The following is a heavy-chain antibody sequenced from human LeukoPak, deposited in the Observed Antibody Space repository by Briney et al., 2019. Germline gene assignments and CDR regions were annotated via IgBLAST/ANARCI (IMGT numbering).Heavy chain of an antibody. Sequence: ASVKVSCKASGGTFSSYAISWVRQAPGQGLEWMGGIIPNSGGTNYAQKFQGRVTMTRDTSISTAYMELSRLRSDDTAVYYCARWRTAVDYYYYMDVWGKGTTVTVSS. V-gene: IGHV1-2*02. CDR2: IIPNSGGT. CDR3: ARWRTAVDYYYYMDV. CDR1: GGTFSSYA. J-gene: IGHJ6*03. D-gene: IGHD4-23*01.